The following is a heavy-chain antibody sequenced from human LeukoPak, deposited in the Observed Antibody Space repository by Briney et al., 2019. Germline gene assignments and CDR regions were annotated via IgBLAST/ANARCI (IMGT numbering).Heavy chain of an antibody. CDR3: TRTWWTEACSSSSCFTPDFDY. Sequence: ASVKVSCRTSGYTFFNCQIHWVRQAPDQGLEWMGRINSNSGATVFAQKFQGRVTMTRDTSINTVYMELSSLEFDDTAVYYCTRTWWTEACSSSSCFTPDFDYWGQGTPVTVSS. CDR2: INSNSGAT. CDR1: GYTFFNCQ. V-gene: IGHV1-2*06. J-gene: IGHJ4*02. D-gene: IGHD2-2*02.